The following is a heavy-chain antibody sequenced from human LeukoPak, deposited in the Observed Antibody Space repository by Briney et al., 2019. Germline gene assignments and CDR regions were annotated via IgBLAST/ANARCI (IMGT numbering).Heavy chain of an antibody. J-gene: IGHJ3*02. D-gene: IGHD6-25*01. CDR3: ARTRRDAFDI. CDR1: GFTVSSNY. V-gene: IGHV3-66*01. CDR2: IYSGGST. Sequence: GGSLRLSCAASGFTVSSNYMSWVRQAPGRGLEWVSVIYSGGSTYYADSVKGRFTISRDNSKNTLYLQMNSLRAEDTAVYYCARTRRDAFDIWGQGTMVTVSS.